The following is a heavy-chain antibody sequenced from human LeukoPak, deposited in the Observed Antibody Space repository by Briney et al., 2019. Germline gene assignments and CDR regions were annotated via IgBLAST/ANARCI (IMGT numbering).Heavy chain of an antibody. D-gene: IGHD6-19*01. J-gene: IGHJ5*02. CDR3: AKVRKGADSSGWFDCFDP. CDR1: GFTVSSNY. CDR2: IYSGGST. V-gene: IGHV3-53*01. Sequence: GGSLRLSCAASGFTVSSNYMSWVRQAPGKGLEWVSVIYSGGSTYYADSVKGRFTISRDNSKNTLYLQMNSLRAEDTAIYYCAKVRKGADSSGWFDCFDPWGQGTLVTVSS.